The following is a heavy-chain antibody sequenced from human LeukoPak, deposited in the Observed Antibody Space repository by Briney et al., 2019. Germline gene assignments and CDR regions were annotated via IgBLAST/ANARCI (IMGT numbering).Heavy chain of an antibody. D-gene: IGHD3-16*01. CDR3: AKDSSFSGGGSFDY. Sequence: GRSLRLSCAASGFTFDDYAMHWVRQAPGKGLEWVSGISWNSGSIGYADSVKGRFTISRDNAKNSLYLQMNSLRAEDTALYYCAKDSSFSGGGSFDYWGQGTLVTVSS. CDR1: GFTFDDYA. V-gene: IGHV3-9*01. CDR2: ISWNSGSI. J-gene: IGHJ4*02.